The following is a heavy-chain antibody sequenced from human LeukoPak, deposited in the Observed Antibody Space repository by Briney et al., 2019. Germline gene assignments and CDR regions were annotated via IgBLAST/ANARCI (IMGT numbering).Heavy chain of an antibody. Sequence: SETLSLTCTVSGGSISSGGYYWSWIRQHPGKGLEWIGYIYYSGSTYYNPSLKSRVTISVDTSKNQFSLKLSSVTAADTAVYYCARLEYSSPYYFDYWGQGTLVTVSS. CDR2: IYYSGST. CDR1: GGSISSGGYY. V-gene: IGHV4-31*03. D-gene: IGHD6-6*01. CDR3: ARLEYSSPYYFDY. J-gene: IGHJ4*02.